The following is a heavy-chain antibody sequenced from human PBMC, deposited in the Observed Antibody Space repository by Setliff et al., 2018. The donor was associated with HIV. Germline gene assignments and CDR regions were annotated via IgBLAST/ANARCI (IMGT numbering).Heavy chain of an antibody. CDR2: IHTSGST. CDR3: ARVGYHGSGRYSFGY. Sequence: KPSETLSLTCTVSGGSISSGSYYWSWIRQPAGKGLEWIGHIHTSGSTKYNPSLKSRVTISADTSKNQFSLNLSSVTAAETAVYYCARVGYHGSGRYSFGYWGQGTLVTVSS. J-gene: IGHJ4*02. V-gene: IGHV4-61*09. CDR1: GGSISSGSYY. D-gene: IGHD3-10*01.